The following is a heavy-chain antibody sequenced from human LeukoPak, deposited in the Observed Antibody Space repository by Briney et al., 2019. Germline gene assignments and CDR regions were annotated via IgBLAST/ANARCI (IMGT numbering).Heavy chain of an antibody. CDR2: ISYDGSNK. D-gene: IGHD6-19*01. J-gene: IGHJ2*01. CDR3: AKDLGGGSGCYDL. Sequence: GGSLKLSCAASGFTFSSYGMHWVRQAPGKGLEWVAIISYDGSNKYYADSVQGRFTISRDNSKNTLYLQMNSLRAEDTAVYYCAKDLGGGSGCYDLWGRGTLVTVSS. CDR1: GFTFSSYG. V-gene: IGHV3-30*18.